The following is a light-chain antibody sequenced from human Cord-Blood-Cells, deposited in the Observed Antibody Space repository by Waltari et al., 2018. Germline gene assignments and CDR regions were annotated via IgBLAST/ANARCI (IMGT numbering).Light chain of an antibody. J-gene: IGLJ1*01. CDR2: EVR. Sequence: QSALTQPASVSGSPGQSITIPCTGTSSDVGSYNLVSWYQQHPGKAPKLMIYEVRKRPSGVSNLFSCSKSGNTASLTISGLQAEDEADYYCCSYAGSTTFLYVYGTGTKVTAL. CDR3: CSYAGSTTFLYV. CDR1: SSDVGSYNL. V-gene: IGLV2-23*02.